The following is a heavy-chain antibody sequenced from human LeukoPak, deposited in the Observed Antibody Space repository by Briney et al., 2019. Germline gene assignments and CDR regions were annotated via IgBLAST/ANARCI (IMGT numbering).Heavy chain of an antibody. D-gene: IGHD2-2*02. V-gene: IGHV3-48*01. CDR3: ARDKVRYCSSTSCYTPDY. CDR1: GFTFSSYS. J-gene: IGHJ4*02. CDR2: ISSSSSTI. Sequence: GGSLTLSCAASGFTFSSYSMNWVRQAPGKGLEWVSYISSSSSTIYYADSVKGRFTISRDNAKNSLYLQMNSLRAEDTAVYYCARDKVRYCSSTSCYTPDYWGQGTLVTVSS.